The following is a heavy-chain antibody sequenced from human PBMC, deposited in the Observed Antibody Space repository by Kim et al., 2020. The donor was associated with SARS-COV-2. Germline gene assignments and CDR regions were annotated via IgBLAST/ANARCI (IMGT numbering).Heavy chain of an antibody. CDR2: INPSGGST. J-gene: IGHJ6*02. CDR3: ARAADYSNGYYYYGMDV. D-gene: IGHD4-4*01. V-gene: IGHV1-46*01. CDR1: GYTFTRYY. Sequence: ASVKVSCKASGYTFTRYYMHWVRQAPGQGLEWMGIINPSGGSTSYAHKFQGRVTMTRDTSTSTVYMELSSLRSEDTAVYYCARAADYSNGYYYYGMDVWGQGTTVTVSS.